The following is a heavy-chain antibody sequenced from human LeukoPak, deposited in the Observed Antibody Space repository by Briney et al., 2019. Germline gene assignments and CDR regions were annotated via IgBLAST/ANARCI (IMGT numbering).Heavy chain of an antibody. J-gene: IGHJ3*02. D-gene: IGHD3-22*01. Sequence: GGSLRLSCAASGFTTSSYAMTWVRQAPGKGLEWVSAISGSGGSTYYADSVKGRFTISRDNSKNTLYLQMNSLRAEDTAVYYCAKDTMIVVVKDAFDIWGQGTMVTVSS. V-gene: IGHV3-23*01. CDR3: AKDTMIVVVKDAFDI. CDR2: ISGSGGST. CDR1: GFTTSSYA.